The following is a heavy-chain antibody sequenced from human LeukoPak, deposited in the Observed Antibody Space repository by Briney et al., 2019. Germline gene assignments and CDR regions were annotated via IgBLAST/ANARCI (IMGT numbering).Heavy chain of an antibody. J-gene: IGHJ4*02. V-gene: IGHV4-30-2*01. CDR2: IYHSGST. D-gene: IGHD4-17*01. CDR3: ARDHPYADY. Sequence: SETLSLTCTVSGGSISSGGYYWSWIRQPPGKGLEWIGYIYHSGSTYYNPSLKSRVTISVDRSKNQFSLKLSSVTAADTAVYYCARDHPYADYWGQGILVTVSS. CDR1: GGSISSGGYY.